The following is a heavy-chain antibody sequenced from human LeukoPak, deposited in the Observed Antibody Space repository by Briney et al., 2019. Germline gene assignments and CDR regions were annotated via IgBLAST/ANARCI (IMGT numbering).Heavy chain of an antibody. CDR2: IYYSGST. J-gene: IGHJ5*02. CDR1: GGSISSGGYY. Sequence: SETLSLTCTVSGGSISSGGYYWSWIRQHPGKGLEWIGYIYYSGSTYYNPSLKSRVTISVDTSKNQFSLKLSSVTAADTAVYYCARGVAAAGTHWFDPSGQGTLVTVSS. V-gene: IGHV4-31*03. D-gene: IGHD6-13*01. CDR3: ARGVAAAGTHWFDP.